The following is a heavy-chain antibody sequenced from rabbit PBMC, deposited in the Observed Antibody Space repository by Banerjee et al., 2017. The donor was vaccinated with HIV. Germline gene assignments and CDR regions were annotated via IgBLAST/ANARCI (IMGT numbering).Heavy chain of an antibody. V-gene: IGHV1S40*01. CDR3: ARYVDYDGGDAAYNL. J-gene: IGHJ4*01. Sequence: QSLEESGGDLVKPGASLTLTCTASGFSFSNGYVMCWVRQAPGKGLEWIACINTFSGDTVYASWAKGRFTISKTSSTTVTLQMTSLTAADTATYFCARYVDYDGGDAAYNLWGPGTLVTVS. CDR1: GFSFSNGYV. D-gene: IGHD2-1*01. CDR2: INTFSGDT.